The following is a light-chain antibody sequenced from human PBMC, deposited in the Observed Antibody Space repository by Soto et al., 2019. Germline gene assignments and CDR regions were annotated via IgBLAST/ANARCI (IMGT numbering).Light chain of an antibody. Sequence: DIVMTQSPLSLPVTPGEPASISCRSSQSLLHSNGYNYLDWYLQKPGQSPQLLIYLGSNRASGVPDRLSGSESGTDFTLKISRVEAEDVRVYYCMQALQTPFTFGPGTKVDIK. J-gene: IGKJ3*01. CDR1: QSLLHSNGYNY. CDR2: LGS. V-gene: IGKV2-28*01. CDR3: MQALQTPFT.